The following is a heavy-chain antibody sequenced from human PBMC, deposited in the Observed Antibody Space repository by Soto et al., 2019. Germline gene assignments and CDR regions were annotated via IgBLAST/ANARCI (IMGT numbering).Heavy chain of an antibody. CDR1: GGSISSSSYY. Sequence: QLQLQESGPGLVKPSETLSLTCTVYGGSISSSSYYWGWIRQPPGKGLEWSGSIYYSGSTYYNPSLETRVTLPVDTSKNQSSLKLASVTAADTAVYYCARRSGYYGSGSYYKAYMDVWGQGTTVTVSS. CDR3: ARRSGYYGSGSYYKAYMDV. CDR2: IYYSGST. J-gene: IGHJ6*03. D-gene: IGHD3-10*01. V-gene: IGHV4-39*01.